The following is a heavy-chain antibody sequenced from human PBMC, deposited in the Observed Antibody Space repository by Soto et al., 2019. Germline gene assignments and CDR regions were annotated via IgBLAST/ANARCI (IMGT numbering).Heavy chain of an antibody. D-gene: IGHD3-3*01. CDR1: GGSISSSSYY. Sequence: SETLSLTCTVSGGSISSSSYYWAWNRQSPGKGLEWIGSVYYNGFTYYNPSLKSRVTISVDTSKNQFSLKLTSVTAADTAVYFCARLGDFWSGPGELDPWGQGTLVTVSS. J-gene: IGHJ5*02. V-gene: IGHV4-39*01. CDR3: ARLGDFWSGPGELDP. CDR2: VYYNGFT.